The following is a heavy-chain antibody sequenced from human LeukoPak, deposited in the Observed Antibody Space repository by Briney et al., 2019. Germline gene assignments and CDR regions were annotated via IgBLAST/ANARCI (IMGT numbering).Heavy chain of an antibody. J-gene: IGHJ3*02. V-gene: IGHV4-39*07. Sequence: SETLSLTCTVSGGSISSSTYYWGWIRQPPGKGLEWIGSIHYSGSTYYNPSLKSRVSISLDKSKNQFSLKLRSVTAADTAVYYCARSGYSYGADAFEIWGQGTMVTVSS. CDR1: GGSISSSTYY. D-gene: IGHD5-18*01. CDR3: ARSGYSYGADAFEI. CDR2: IHYSGST.